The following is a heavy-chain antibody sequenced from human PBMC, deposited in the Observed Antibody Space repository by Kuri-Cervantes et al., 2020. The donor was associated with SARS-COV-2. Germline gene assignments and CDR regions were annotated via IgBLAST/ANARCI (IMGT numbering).Heavy chain of an antibody. CDR3: ASMVRGNYGMDV. Sequence: GESLKISCAASGFTFSSYWMSWVRQAPGKGLEWVANIKQDGSEKYYVDSVKGRFTISRDNSKNTLYLQMSSLRAEDTAVYYCASMVRGNYGMDVWGQGTTVTVSS. D-gene: IGHD3-10*01. V-gene: IGHV3-7*05. CDR2: IKQDGSEK. CDR1: GFTFSSYW. J-gene: IGHJ6*02.